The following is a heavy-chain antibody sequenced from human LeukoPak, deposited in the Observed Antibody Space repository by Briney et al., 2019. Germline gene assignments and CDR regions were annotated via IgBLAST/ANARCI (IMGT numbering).Heavy chain of an antibody. V-gene: IGHV3-48*02. CDR1: GFTFSTYS. CDR3: ARVPRGADNWFDP. CDR2: ISSSSDRI. J-gene: IGHJ5*02. Sequence: TGGSLRLSCAASGFTFSTYSMNWVRQAPGKGLEWLSYISSSSDRILYADSVKGRFTISRDNAKNSLYLQMTSLRDEDTAVYYCARVPRGADNWFDPWGPGTLVTVSS. D-gene: IGHD3-10*01.